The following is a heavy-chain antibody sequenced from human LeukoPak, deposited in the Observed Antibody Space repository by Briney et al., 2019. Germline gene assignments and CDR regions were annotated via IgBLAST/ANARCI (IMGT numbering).Heavy chain of an antibody. V-gene: IGHV3-23*01. D-gene: IGHD1-20*01. CDR2: ISGSGGST. J-gene: IGHJ4*02. CDR3: AKDLEIAANWNYADY. CDR1: GFTFSSYA. Sequence: AGGSLRLSCAASGFTFSSYAMSWVRQAPGKGLEWVSAISGSGGSTYYADSVKGRFTISRDNSKNTLYLQMNSLRAEDTAVYYCAKDLEIAANWNYADYWGQGTLVTVSS.